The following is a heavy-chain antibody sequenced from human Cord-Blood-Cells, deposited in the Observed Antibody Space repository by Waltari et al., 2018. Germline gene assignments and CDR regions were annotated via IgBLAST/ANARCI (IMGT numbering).Heavy chain of an antibody. CDR1: GYSISSGYY. CDR3: ARVGSGSYESRSGFDY. J-gene: IGHJ4*02. D-gene: IGHD1-26*01. Sequence: QLQLQESGPGLVKPSETLSLTCAVSGYSISSGYYWGWIRQPPGKGLEWIGSIYHSGSTYYNPSLKSRVTISVDTSKNQFSLKLSSVTAADTAVYYCARVGSGSYESRSGFDYWGQGTLVTVSS. V-gene: IGHV4-38-2*01. CDR2: IYHSGST.